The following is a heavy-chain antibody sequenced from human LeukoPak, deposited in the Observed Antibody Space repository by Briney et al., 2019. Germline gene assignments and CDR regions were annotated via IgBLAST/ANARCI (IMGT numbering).Heavy chain of an antibody. CDR3: ARDQYDTWSRRGNFDS. CDR2: ISSDGSST. CDR1: GFTFSSYW. Sequence: GGSLRLSCVASGFTFSSYWMHWARQAPGKGLVWVSRISSDGSSTAYADSVKGRFTISRDNTKNSLYLQMNSLRVEDTAVFYCARDQYDTWSRRGNFDSWGQGTLVIVSS. V-gene: IGHV3-74*01. J-gene: IGHJ4*02. D-gene: IGHD3-3*01.